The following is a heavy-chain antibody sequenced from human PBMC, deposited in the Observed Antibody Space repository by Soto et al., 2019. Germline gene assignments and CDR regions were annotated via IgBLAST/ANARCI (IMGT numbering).Heavy chain of an antibody. J-gene: IGHJ6*03. CDR3: ARGEGQLLWGGYYYYMDV. CDR2: ISYSGRT. V-gene: IGHV4-59*01. Sequence: HSETLSLTCTFSGGSISRYYWSWIRQPPGKGLEWIGYISYSGRTNYNPSLKSRVTTSVDTSKNQFSLKLSSVTAADTAVYYCARGEGQLLWGGYYYYMDVWGKGTTVTVSS. CDR1: GGSISRYY. D-gene: IGHD2-2*01.